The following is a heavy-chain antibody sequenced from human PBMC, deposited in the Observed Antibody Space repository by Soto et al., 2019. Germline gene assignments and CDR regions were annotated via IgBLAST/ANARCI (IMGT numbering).Heavy chain of an antibody. CDR2: IIPIFGTA. CDR3: ASSPYYGSGSEPPEFDY. D-gene: IGHD3-10*01. Sequence: VFSEACGESFKSYSICSARQATRQSLEWMGGIIPIFGTANYAQKFQGRVTITADESTSTAYMELSSLRSEDTAVYYCASSPYYGSGSEPPEFDYWGQGTLVTVSS. CDR1: GESFKSYS. J-gene: IGHJ4*02. V-gene: IGHV1-69*01.